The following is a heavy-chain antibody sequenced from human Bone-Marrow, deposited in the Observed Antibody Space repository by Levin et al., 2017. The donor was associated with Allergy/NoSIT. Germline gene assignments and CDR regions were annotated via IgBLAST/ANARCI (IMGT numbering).Heavy chain of an antibody. CDR2: ISGSGAST. CDR3: AQGGRHHDYGDGPFDY. J-gene: IGHJ4*02. V-gene: IGHV3-23*01. CDR1: GFTFTSYA. D-gene: IGHD4-17*01. Sequence: GGSLRLSCAASGFTFTSYAMSWVRQAPGKGLEWVSAISGSGASTWYADSVKGRVTISRDNSKNTLYLQMNSLRAEDTAVYYCAQGGRHHDYGDGPFDYWGQGTLVTVSS.